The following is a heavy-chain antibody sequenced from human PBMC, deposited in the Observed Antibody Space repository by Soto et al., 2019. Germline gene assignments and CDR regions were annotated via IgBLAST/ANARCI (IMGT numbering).Heavy chain of an antibody. J-gene: IGHJ5*02. D-gene: IGHD3-22*01. CDR3: ARDCLYYDSSGYEGGWFDP. V-gene: IGHV4-31*03. CDR2: IYYSGST. Sequence: SEXLSLTCTVSGGSISSGGYYWSWIRQHPGKGLEWIGYIYYSGSTYYNPSLKSRVTISVDTSKNQFSLKLSSVTAADTAVYYCARDCLYYDSSGYEGGWFDPWGQGTLVTVSS. CDR1: GGSISSGGYY.